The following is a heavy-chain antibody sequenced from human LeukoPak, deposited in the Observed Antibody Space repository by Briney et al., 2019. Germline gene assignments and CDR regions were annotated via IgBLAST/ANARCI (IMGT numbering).Heavy chain of an antibody. J-gene: IGHJ4*02. CDR3: ARGDGRGVPLYYFDY. D-gene: IGHD3-10*01. V-gene: IGHV4-59*01. Sequence: PSGTLSLTCTVSGGSISSYYWSWIRQPPGKGLEWIGYIYYSGSTYYNPSLKSRVTMSVDTSKNQFSLKLSSVTAADTAVYYCARGDGRGVPLYYFDYWGQGTLVTLSS. CDR2: IYYSGST. CDR1: GGSISSYY.